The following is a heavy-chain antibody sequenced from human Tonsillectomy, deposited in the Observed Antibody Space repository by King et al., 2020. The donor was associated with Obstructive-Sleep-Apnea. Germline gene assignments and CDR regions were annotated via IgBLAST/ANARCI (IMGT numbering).Heavy chain of an antibody. D-gene: IGHD3-10*01. Sequence: VQLQQWGAGLLKPSEILSLTCAVYGGSFSDYYWSWIRQPPGMGLEWIGEINDSGSTSYSPSFKCRVTISVDTSKNQFSLTLSSLTAADTAVYYCARVPLSYYGSGSNWYFDLWGRGTLVTVSS. J-gene: IGHJ2*01. CDR1: GGSFSDYY. V-gene: IGHV4-34*01. CDR2: INDSGST. CDR3: ARVPLSYYGSGSNWYFDL.